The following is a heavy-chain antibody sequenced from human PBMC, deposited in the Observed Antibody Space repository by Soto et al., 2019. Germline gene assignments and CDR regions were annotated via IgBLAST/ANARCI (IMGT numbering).Heavy chain of an antibody. CDR2: IYYSGST. CDR3: ASARTTANWFDP. J-gene: IGHJ5*02. D-gene: IGHD4-4*01. V-gene: IGHV4-31*03. Sequence: SETLSLTCTVSGGSISSGGYYWSWIRQHPGKGLEWIGYIYYSGSTYYNPSLKSRVTISVDTSKNQFSLKLSSVTAADTAVYYCASARTTANWFDPWGQGTLVTVSS. CDR1: GGSISSGGYY.